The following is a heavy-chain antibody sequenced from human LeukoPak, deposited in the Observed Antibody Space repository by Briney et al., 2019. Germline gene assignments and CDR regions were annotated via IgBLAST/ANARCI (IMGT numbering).Heavy chain of an antibody. V-gene: IGHV4-39*01. Sequence: SETLSLTCTVSGGSISSSNYYWGSFRQAPGKGLEWIGSLHYSGFTYYNTSLKSRVTISVDTSKSQFSLKLSSVTAADTAVYYCARQRYYDTSGIGWFDPWGQGALVTVSS. J-gene: IGHJ5*02. CDR1: GGSISSSNYY. CDR2: LHYSGFT. CDR3: ARQRYYDTSGIGWFDP. D-gene: IGHD3-22*01.